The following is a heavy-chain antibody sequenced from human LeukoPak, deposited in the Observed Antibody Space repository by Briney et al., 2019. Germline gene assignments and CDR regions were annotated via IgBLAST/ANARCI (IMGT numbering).Heavy chain of an antibody. Sequence: SQTLSLTCAVSGGSISSGGYSWSWIRQPPGKGLEWIGYIYHSGSTYYNPSLKSRVTISVDRSKNQFSLKLSSVTAADTAVYYCARARDYGDPIDYWGRGTLVTVSS. CDR2: IYHSGST. D-gene: IGHD4-17*01. CDR1: GGSISSGGYS. J-gene: IGHJ4*02. V-gene: IGHV4-30-2*01. CDR3: ARARDYGDPIDY.